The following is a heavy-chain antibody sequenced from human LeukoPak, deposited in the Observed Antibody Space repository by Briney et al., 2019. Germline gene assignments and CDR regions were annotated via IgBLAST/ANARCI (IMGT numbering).Heavy chain of an antibody. CDR1: GYTFTSYD. V-gene: IGHV1-8*03. Sequence: ASVKVSYKASGYTFTSYDINWVRQATGQGLEWMGWMNPNSGNTGYAQKFQGRVTITRNTSISTAYMELSSLRSEDTAVYYCARGPHYYDSSGYHYWGQGTLVTVSS. D-gene: IGHD3-22*01. CDR3: ARGPHYYDSSGYHY. J-gene: IGHJ4*02. CDR2: MNPNSGNT.